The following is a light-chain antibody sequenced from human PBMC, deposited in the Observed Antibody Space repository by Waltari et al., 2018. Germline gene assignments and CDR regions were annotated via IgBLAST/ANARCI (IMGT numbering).Light chain of an antibody. CDR2: EVS. CDR3: CSYVDRPRV. CDR1: SSDFGDYNY. J-gene: IGLJ3*02. V-gene: IGLV2-11*01. Sequence: QSALTQPRSVSGSPGQSVTLPCTGTSSDFGDYNYVSWYQPHPGKAPKLIIYEVSKRPSGVPDRFSGSKSGNTASLTISGLQPEDESDYYCCSYVDRPRVFGGGTKLTVL.